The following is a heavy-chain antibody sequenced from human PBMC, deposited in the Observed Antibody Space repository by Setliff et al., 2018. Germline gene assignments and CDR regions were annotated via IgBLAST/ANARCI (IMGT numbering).Heavy chain of an antibody. D-gene: IGHD2-21*01. CDR3: ARDASDYCGGECYIPPPDSY. V-gene: IGHV3-7*01. J-gene: IGHJ4*02. CDR1: GFTFSSYS. CDR2: IKEDGGGN. Sequence: GGSLRLSCAASGFTFSSYSMNWVRQAPGKGLEWVANIKEDGGGNNYVDSVKGRFTISRDNAKNSLYLQMNSLRVEDTAVYYCARDASDYCGGECYIPPPDSYWGQGTLVTVSS.